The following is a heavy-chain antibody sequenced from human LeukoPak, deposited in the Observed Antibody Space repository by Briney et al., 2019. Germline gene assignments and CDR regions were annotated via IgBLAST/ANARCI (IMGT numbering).Heavy chain of an antibody. J-gene: IGHJ4*02. CDR1: GYTFTSYG. D-gene: IGHD5-18*01. CDR2: INPNSGGT. CDR3: AREKRGYSYGDDY. Sequence: GASVKVSCKASGYTFTSYGISWVRQAPGQGLEWMGWINPNSGGTNYAQKFQGRVTMTRDTSISTAYMELSRLRSDDTAVYYCAREKRGYSYGDDYWGQGTLVTVSS. V-gene: IGHV1-2*02.